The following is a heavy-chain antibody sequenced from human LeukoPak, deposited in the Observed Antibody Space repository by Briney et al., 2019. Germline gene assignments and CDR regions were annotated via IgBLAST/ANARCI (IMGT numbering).Heavy chain of an antibody. D-gene: IGHD3-10*01. Sequence: GGSLRLSCAASGFTFDDYGMSWVRHAPGKGLEWVSGINWNGGSTGYADSVKGRFTISRDNAKNSLYLQMNSLRAEDTALYYCARGGSSSSVYYYYMDVWGKGTTVTVSS. J-gene: IGHJ6*03. V-gene: IGHV3-20*04. CDR2: INWNGGST. CDR1: GFTFDDYG. CDR3: ARGGSSSSVYYYYMDV.